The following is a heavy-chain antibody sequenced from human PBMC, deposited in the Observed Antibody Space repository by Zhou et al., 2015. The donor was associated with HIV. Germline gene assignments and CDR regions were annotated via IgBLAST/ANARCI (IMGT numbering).Heavy chain of an antibody. J-gene: IGHJ6*02. Sequence: QVQLVQSGAEVKKPGSSVKVSCKASGGTFSSYTISWVRQAPGQGLEWMGRIIPILGIANYAQKFQGRVTITADKSTSTAYMELSSLRSEDTAVYYCARSLHPSYDFVGPTYYYYGMDVWGQGP. CDR1: GGTFSSYT. CDR2: IIPILGIA. V-gene: IGHV1-69*02. D-gene: IGHD3-3*01. CDR3: ARSLHPSYDFVGPTYYYYGMDV.